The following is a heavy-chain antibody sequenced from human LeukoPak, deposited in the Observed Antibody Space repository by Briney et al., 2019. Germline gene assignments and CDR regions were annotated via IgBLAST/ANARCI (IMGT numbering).Heavy chain of an antibody. V-gene: IGHV3-48*02. Sequence: GGSLRLSCAASGFTFSSYSMNWVRQAPGKGLEWVSYINSSSSTKYYADSVKGRFTISRDNAKNSLYLQMNSLRDEDTAVYYCARGITMVRGVITYYFDYWGQGTLVTVSS. D-gene: IGHD3-10*01. CDR1: GFTFSSYS. CDR3: ARGITMVRGVITYYFDY. CDR2: INSSSSTK. J-gene: IGHJ4*02.